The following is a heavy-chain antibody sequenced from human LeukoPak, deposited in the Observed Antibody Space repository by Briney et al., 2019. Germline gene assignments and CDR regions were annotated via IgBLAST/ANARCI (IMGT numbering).Heavy chain of an antibody. D-gene: IGHD4-17*01. CDR3: AKVLGVDYGDPLGFDY. CDR1: GFTFSSYA. Sequence: GGSLRLSCAASGFTFSSYAMSWVRQAPGKGLEWVSAINGSGGSTYYADSVKGRFTISRDNSKNTLYLQMNSLRAEDTAVYYCAKVLGVDYGDPLGFDYWGQGTLVTVSS. J-gene: IGHJ4*02. V-gene: IGHV3-23*01. CDR2: INGSGGST.